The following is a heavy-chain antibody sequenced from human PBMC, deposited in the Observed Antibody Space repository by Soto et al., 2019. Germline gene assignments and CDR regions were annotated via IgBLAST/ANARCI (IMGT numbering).Heavy chain of an antibody. D-gene: IGHD2-15*01. CDR1: GGTFSSYA. V-gene: IGHV1-69*01. CDR2: VIPISGTA. Sequence: QVQLVQSGAEVKKPGSSGKVSCKAPGGTFSSYAISWVRQAPGQGLEWMGGVIPISGTAKYAQKFQGRVTITADESTSTGYMELRSLRSEDTAVYYCARSQGGSSSLDIYYYYYYGMDVWGQGTTVTVSS. CDR3: ARSQGGSSSLDIYYYYYYGMDV. J-gene: IGHJ6*02.